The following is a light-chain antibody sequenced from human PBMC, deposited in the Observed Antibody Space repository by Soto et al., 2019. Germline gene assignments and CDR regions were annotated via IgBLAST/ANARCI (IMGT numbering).Light chain of an antibody. V-gene: IGLV1-40*01. CDR1: SSNIGAGYD. J-gene: IGLJ2*01. CDR2: GNS. Sequence: QSVLTQPPSVSGAPGQRVTISCTGSSSNIGAGYDVHWYQQLPGTAPKLLISGNSNRPSGVPDRFSGSKSGTSASLAITGLLAEDEADYYCQSYDSSLSGYVVFGGGTQVTVL. CDR3: QSYDSSLSGYVV.